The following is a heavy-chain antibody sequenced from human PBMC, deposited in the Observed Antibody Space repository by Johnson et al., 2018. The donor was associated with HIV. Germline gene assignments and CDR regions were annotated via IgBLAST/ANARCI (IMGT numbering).Heavy chain of an antibody. Sequence: QVQLVESGGGLVKPGGSMRLSCGASGFAFRDYYMNWMRQAPGKGLEWVSHIRSSGPNYYADSVKGRFLSSRDNAKISLCLQMNRLRAEDTAVYYCARGSSSWYGVFDAFDIWGQVTMVTVSS. V-gene: IGHV3-11*04. J-gene: IGHJ3*02. CDR1: GFAFRDYY. CDR3: ARGSSSWYGVFDAFDI. CDR2: IRSSGPN. D-gene: IGHD6-13*01.